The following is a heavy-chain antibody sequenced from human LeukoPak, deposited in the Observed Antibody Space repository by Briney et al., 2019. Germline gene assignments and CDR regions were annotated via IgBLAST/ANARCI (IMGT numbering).Heavy chain of an antibody. Sequence: SETLSLTCTVSGGSINGFHWGWVRQPPGKGLEYLGFISHTGNTNYSPSLKSRVTISIDTSKNHFSLELRSVTAADTAVYFCARVGDCGDDCYSHDCWGQGTLVSVSS. CDR1: GGSINGFH. V-gene: IGHV4-59*08. J-gene: IGHJ4*02. CDR2: ISHTGNT. CDR3: ARVGDCGDDCYSHDC. D-gene: IGHD2-21*02.